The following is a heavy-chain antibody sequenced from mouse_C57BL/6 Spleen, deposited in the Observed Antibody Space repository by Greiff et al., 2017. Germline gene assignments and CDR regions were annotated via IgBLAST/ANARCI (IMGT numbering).Heavy chain of an antibody. Sequence: VQLQQSGPELVKPGASVKISCKASGYAFSSSWMNWVKQRPGKGLEWIGRLYPGDGDTNYNGKFKGKATLTADKSSSTAYMQLSSLTSEDSAVYYCARVDSYYYGSGYGDVMDYWGQGTSVTVSS. J-gene: IGHJ4*01. D-gene: IGHD1-1*01. CDR3: ARVDSYYYGSGYGDVMDY. V-gene: IGHV1-82*01. CDR2: LYPGDGDT. CDR1: GYAFSSSW.